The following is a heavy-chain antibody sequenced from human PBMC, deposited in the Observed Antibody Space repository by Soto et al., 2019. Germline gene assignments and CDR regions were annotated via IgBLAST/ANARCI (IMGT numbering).Heavy chain of an antibody. CDR1: GGSISSSSYY. V-gene: IGHV4-39*01. Sequence: PSETLSLTCTVSGGSISSSSYYWGWIRQPPGKGLEWIGSIYYSGSTYYNPSLKSRVTISVDTSKNQFSLKLSSVTAADTAVYYGATRSLGYCRGGSCFQVDYYYGMDVWGQGTTVTVSS. D-gene: IGHD2-15*01. J-gene: IGHJ6*02. CDR2: IYYSGST. CDR3: ATRSLGYCRGGSCFQVDYYYGMDV.